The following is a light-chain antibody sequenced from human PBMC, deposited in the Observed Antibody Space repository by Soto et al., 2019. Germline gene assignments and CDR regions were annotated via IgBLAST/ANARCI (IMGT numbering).Light chain of an antibody. V-gene: IGLV2-23*02. CDR2: EVS. Sequence: QSALTQPASMSGSPGQSITISCTGSTSDIGTFNFVSWYQQHPGRAPKLIIYEVSHRPSGISNRFSGSKSGTTASLTISALQAEDEVDYYCQSYDSTLSARYVFGTGTKLTVL. J-gene: IGLJ1*01. CDR1: TSDIGTFNF. CDR3: QSYDSTLSARYV.